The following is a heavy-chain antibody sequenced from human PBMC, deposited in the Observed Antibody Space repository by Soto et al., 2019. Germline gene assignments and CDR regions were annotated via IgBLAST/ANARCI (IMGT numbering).Heavy chain of an antibody. V-gene: IGHV1-69*01. D-gene: IGHD3-10*01. CDR3: ARDSKWFGELLSLDY. CDR2: TIPIFGTA. CDR1: GGTFSSYA. J-gene: IGHJ4*02. Sequence: QVQLVQSGAEVKKPGSSVKVSCKASGGTFSSYAISWVRQAPGQGLEWMGGTIPIFGTANYAQKFQGRVTITADESTSTAYMELSSLRSEDTAVYYCARDSKWFGELLSLDYWGQGTLVTVSS.